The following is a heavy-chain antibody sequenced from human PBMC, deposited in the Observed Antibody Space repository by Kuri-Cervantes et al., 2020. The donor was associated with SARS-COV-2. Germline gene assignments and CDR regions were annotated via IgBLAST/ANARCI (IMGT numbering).Heavy chain of an antibody. D-gene: IGHD3-3*01. CDR1: GFTFSSYE. V-gene: IGHV3-48*03. J-gene: IGHJ4*02. Sequence: GESLKISCAASGFTFSSYEMNWVRQAPGKGLEWVSYISSSGSTIYYADSVKGRFTISRDNAKNSLYLQMNSLRAEDTAVYYCARSYYDFWSGYWDFDYWGQGTLVTVSS. CDR2: ISSSGSTI. CDR3: ARSYYDFWSGYWDFDY.